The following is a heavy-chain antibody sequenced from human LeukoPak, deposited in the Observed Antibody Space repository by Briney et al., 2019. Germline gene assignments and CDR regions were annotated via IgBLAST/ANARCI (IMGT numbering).Heavy chain of an antibody. CDR2: ISRNSGYI. D-gene: IGHD2-21*01. J-gene: IGHJ4*02. V-gene: IGHV3-21*01. CDR1: GFTFSDYS. Sequence: KPGGSLRLSCAASGFTFSDYSMNWVRQAPGKGLEWVSSISRNSGYIYDADSVKGRFTISRDNAKNSLYLQMNSLRAEDTAVYYCARAASRSYYYFDYWGQGALDTVSS. CDR3: ARAASRSYYYFDY.